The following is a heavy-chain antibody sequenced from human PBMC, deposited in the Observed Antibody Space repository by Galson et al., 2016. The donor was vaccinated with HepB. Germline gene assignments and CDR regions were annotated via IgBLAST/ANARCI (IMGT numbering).Heavy chain of an antibody. D-gene: IGHD6-13*01. CDR3: ASVPSLGSNWYNYLDY. J-gene: IGHJ4*02. Sequence: SLRLSCAASGFSFNNYAMNWVRQAPGRGLEWISYLSASSQNIDYADSVRGRFTVSRDNAKNSLYLQMNSLRAEDTAVYYCASVPSLGSNWYNYLDYWGQGARVTVSS. CDR1: GFSFNNYA. V-gene: IGHV3-48*01. CDR2: LSASSQNI.